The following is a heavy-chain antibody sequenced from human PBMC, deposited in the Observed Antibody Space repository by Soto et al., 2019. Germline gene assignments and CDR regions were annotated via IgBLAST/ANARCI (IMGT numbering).Heavy chain of an antibody. J-gene: IGHJ4*02. CDR1: GYTFTSYG. D-gene: IGHD3-22*01. CDR2: ISAYNGNT. Sequence: ASVKVSCKASGYTFTSYGISWVRQAPGQGLEWMGWISAYNGNTNYAQKLQGRVTMTKDTSRSTAYMELRSLRSDDTAVYYCARANRSGSSWPARYYFDYWGQGTLVTVSS. V-gene: IGHV1-18*01. CDR3: ARANRSGSSWPARYYFDY.